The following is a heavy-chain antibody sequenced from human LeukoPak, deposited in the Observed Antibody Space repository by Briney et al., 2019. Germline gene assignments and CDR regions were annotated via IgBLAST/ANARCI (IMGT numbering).Heavy chain of an antibody. CDR2: IIPIFGTA. CDR1: GGTFSSYA. J-gene: IGHJ4*02. V-gene: IGHV1-69*01. D-gene: IGHD3-22*01. CDR3: ARGDYDSSGYYFSTVYF. Sequence: GSSVKVSCKASGGTFSSYAISWVRQAPGQGLEWMGGIIPIFGTANYAQKFQGRVTITADESTSTAYMELSSLRSEDTAVYYCARGDYDSSGYYFSTVYFWGQGTLVTVSS.